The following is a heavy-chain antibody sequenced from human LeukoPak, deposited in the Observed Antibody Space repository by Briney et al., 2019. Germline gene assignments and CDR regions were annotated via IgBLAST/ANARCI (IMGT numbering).Heavy chain of an antibody. CDR3: ARSDLATITAGPFEY. CDR2: IIGHQGNT. Sequence: GASVKVSCKASGYTFTNYGITWVRQAPGQGLEWMGWIIGHQGNTKYAQNFQGRVTMTIDTSTSTAYMDLRSLRSDDTAIYFCARSDLATITAGPFEYWGQGTLVAVSS. J-gene: IGHJ4*02. CDR1: GYTFTNYG. V-gene: IGHV1-18*01. D-gene: IGHD5-12*01.